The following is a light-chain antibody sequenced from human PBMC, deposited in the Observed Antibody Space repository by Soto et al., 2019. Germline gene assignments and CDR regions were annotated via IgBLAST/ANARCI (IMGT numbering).Light chain of an antibody. CDR1: SGSVSTNYY. CDR2: RTN. V-gene: IGLV8-61*01. Sequence: QAVVTQEPSFSVSPGGTVTLTCGLSSGSVSTNYYPSWYQQTPGQAPRTLIYRTNTRSSGVPHRFSGSILGNKAALTISGAQADYESDYYCVLYMGSVPVFGGGTKVTVL. J-gene: IGLJ2*01. CDR3: VLYMGSVPV.